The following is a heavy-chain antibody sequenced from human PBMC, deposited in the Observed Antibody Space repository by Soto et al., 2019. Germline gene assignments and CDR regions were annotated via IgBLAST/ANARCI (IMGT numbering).Heavy chain of an antibody. J-gene: IGHJ5*02. CDR3: ARLVGPTSSDNWLDP. Sequence: QVKLEQSGAEVKKPGASVKVSCKASGYTFFSYGITWVRQAPGQGLEWMGWVSGYNGHTNYAQKFQGRVTMTRDISTTTAYMELRDLRSDDSAVYYCARLVGPTSSDNWLDPWGQGTLVTVSS. V-gene: IGHV1-18*01. CDR2: VSGYNGHT. CDR1: GYTFFSYG. D-gene: IGHD1-26*01.